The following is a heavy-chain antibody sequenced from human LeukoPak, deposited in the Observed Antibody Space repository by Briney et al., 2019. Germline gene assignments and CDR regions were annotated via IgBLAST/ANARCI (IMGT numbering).Heavy chain of an antibody. CDR3: ARGLWFEELLQPPFDY. J-gene: IGHJ4*02. Sequence: SETLSLTCAVYGGSLSGYYWSWIRQPPGKGLEWIGEINHSGSTNYNPSLKSRVTISVDTSKNQFSLKLSSVTAADTAVYYCARGLWFEELLQPPFDYWGQGTLVTVSS. CDR2: INHSGST. V-gene: IGHV4-34*01. CDR1: GGSLSGYY. D-gene: IGHD3-10*01.